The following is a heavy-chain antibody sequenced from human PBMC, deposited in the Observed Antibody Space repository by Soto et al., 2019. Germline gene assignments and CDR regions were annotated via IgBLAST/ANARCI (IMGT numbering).Heavy chain of an antibody. CDR3: AKGYTLVDTTIPLDF. V-gene: IGHV3-48*03. D-gene: IGHD5-18*01. Sequence: GGSLRLSCAASGFSFSTSEMNWVRQAPGKGLEWITYISKSSVTTHYTDSVKGRFTISRDNSKNTLYLQMDSLRAEDTAVYYCAKGYTLVDTTIPLDFWGQGALVTVSS. CDR2: ISKSSVTT. CDR1: GFSFSTSE. J-gene: IGHJ4*02.